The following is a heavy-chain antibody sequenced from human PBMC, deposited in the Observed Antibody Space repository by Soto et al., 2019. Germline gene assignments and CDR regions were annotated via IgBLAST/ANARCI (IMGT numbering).Heavy chain of an antibody. V-gene: IGHV3-23*01. D-gene: IGHD6-6*01. Sequence: EVPLLESGGVLVQPGGSLRLSCAASGVTFSSYAMSWVRQAPGKGLEWVSAISGSGGSTYYADSVKGRFTISRDNSQDTLYLQMNSLRAEDTAVYYCAKWKQLARFDLWGQGSLVTVSS. CDR3: AKWKQLARFDL. CDR2: ISGSGGST. CDR1: GVTFSSYA. J-gene: IGHJ4*02.